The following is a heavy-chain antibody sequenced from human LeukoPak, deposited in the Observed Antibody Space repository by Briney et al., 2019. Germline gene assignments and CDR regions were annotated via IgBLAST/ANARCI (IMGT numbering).Heavy chain of an antibody. V-gene: IGHV4-59*08. CDR3: ARRGAYSGNDLAWYFDL. D-gene: IGHD5-12*01. CDR1: GGFISSYY. J-gene: IGHJ2*01. Sequence: SETLSLTCTVSGGFISSYYWSWIRQPPGKGLEWIGYIYYSGSTSYNPSLKSRVTMSADTSKNQFSLRLSSVTAADAAVYYCARRGAYSGNDLAWYFDLWGRGTLVTVSS. CDR2: IYYSGST.